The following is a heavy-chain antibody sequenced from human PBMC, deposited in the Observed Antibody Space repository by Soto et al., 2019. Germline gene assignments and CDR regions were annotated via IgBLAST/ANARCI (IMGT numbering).Heavy chain of an antibody. CDR2: ISSSSSYI. J-gene: IGHJ4*02. Sequence: EVQLVESGGGLVKPGGSLRLSCAASGFTFSSYSMNWVRQAPGKGLEWVSSISSSSSYIYYADSVKGRFTISRDNAKNSLYLQMNSLRAEDTAVYYCARGITRFRGSYSHFYFEYWGQGTLVTVSS. D-gene: IGHD1-26*01. V-gene: IGHV3-21*01. CDR1: GFTFSSYS. CDR3: ARGITRFRGSYSHFYFEY.